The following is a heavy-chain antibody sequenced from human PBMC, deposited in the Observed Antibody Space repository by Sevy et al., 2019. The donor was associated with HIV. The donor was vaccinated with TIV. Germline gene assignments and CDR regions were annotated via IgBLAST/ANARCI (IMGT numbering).Heavy chain of an antibody. D-gene: IGHD5-12*01. CDR3: ARSNPDGYNYSYYYGMDV. J-gene: IGHJ6*02. CDR1: GDTFANYA. Sequence: ASVKVSCKASGDTFANYAIAWVRQAPGQGLEWVGGIIPVFGSANSAQKFQDRVTITADVSTSTAYMELRRLRSEDTAVYYGARSNPDGYNYSYYYGMDVWGQGTTVTVSS. V-gene: IGHV1-69*13. CDR2: IIPVFGSA.